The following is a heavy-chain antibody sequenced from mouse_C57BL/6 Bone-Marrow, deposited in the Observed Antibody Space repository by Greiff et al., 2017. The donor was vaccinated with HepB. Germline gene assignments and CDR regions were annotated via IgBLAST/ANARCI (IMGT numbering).Heavy chain of an antibody. CDR2: IDPSDSYT. CDR1: GYTFTSYW. J-gene: IGHJ3*01. CDR3: AGGRDSYGNCTWFAY. Sequence: QVQLQQPGAELVMPGASVKLSCKASGYTFTSYWMHWVKQRPGQGLEWIGEIDPSDSYTNYNQKFKGKSTLTVDKSSSTAYMQLSSLTSEDSAVYYCAGGRDSYGNCTWFAYWGQGTLVTVSA. D-gene: IGHD2-1*01. V-gene: IGHV1-69*01.